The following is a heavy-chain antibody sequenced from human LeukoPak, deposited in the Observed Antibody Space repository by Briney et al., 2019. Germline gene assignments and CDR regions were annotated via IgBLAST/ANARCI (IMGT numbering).Heavy chain of an antibody. J-gene: IGHJ4*02. CDR1: GGTFSSYA. D-gene: IGHD3-22*01. Sequence: ASVKVSCKASGGTFSSYAISWVRQAPGQGLEWMGRIIPILGIANYAQKFQGRVTITADKSTSTAYMELSSLRSEDTAVYYCGRDSRNYYDGGGPLDYWGQGTLVTVSS. CDR2: IIPILGIA. CDR3: GRDSRNYYDGGGPLDY. V-gene: IGHV1-69*04.